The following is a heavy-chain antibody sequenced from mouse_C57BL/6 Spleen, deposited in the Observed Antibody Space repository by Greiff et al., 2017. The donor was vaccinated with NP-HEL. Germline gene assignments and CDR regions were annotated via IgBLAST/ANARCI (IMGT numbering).Heavy chain of an antibody. CDR3: TRVDRLGYYFDY. CDR1: GFTFTSYA. V-gene: IGHV5-9-1*02. D-gene: IGHD1-2*01. CDR2: ISSGGGHT. Sequence: DVKLVESGEGLVKPGGSLKLSCAASGFTFTSYAMSWVRQTPEKRLEWVAYISSGGGHTYYADTVKGRFTISRDNARNTLYLQMSSLKSEDTAMYYYTRVDRLGYYFDYWGQGTTLTVSS. J-gene: IGHJ2*01.